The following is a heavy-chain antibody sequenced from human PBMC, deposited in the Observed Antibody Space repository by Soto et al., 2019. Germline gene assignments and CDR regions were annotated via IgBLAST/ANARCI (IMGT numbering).Heavy chain of an antibody. D-gene: IGHD3-10*01. CDR2: ISAYNGNT. J-gene: IGHJ4*02. CDR3: ARDRWFGELSHTDDY. CDR1: GYTFSSYG. V-gene: IGHV1-18*01. Sequence: ASVKVSCKASGYTFSSYGISWVRQAPGQGLEWMGWISAYNGNTNYAQKLQGRVTMTTDTATSTAYLELRSLPSDDTAVYYCARDRWFGELSHTDDYRGQGTLVTV.